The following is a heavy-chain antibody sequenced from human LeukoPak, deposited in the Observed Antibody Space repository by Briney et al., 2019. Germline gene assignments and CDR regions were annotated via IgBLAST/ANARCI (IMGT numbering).Heavy chain of an antibody. Sequence: GGSLRLSCTASGFTFSSYGMHWVRQAPGKGLEWVAVIWYDGSKTYYADFVKGRFTISRDTSKNTLYLQMNSLRAEDTAVYYCARPADYWGQGTLVTVSS. CDR3: ARPADY. CDR1: GFTFSSYG. V-gene: IGHV3-33*01. CDR2: IWYDGSKT. J-gene: IGHJ4*02.